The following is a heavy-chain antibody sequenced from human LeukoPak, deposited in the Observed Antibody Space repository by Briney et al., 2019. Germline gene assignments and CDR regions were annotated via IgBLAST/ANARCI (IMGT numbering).Heavy chain of an antibody. CDR1: GFTFSSYA. J-gene: IGHJ4*02. Sequence: GGSLRLSCAGSGFTFSSYAMHWVRQAPGKGLEYVSGISSNGGSTYHATSVKGRFTISRDDSKSTLYLQMGSLRAEDMAVYYCAREYCTNGVCYKRFDYWGQGTLVTVSS. V-gene: IGHV3-64*01. CDR3: AREYCTNGVCYKRFDY. CDR2: ISSNGGST. D-gene: IGHD2-8*01.